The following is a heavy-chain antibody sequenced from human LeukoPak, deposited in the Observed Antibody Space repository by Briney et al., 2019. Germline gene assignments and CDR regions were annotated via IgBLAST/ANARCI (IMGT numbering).Heavy chain of an antibody. CDR1: GDSISSFY. D-gene: IGHD5-18*01. CDR2: IYYSGST. CDR3: ARGGRILDY. Sequence: SETLSLTCTVSGDSISSFYWSWIRQPPGKGLEWIGYIYYSGSTNYNPSLKSRVTISVDTSKNQFSLKLSSVTAADTAVYYCARGGRILDYWGQGTLVTVSS. J-gene: IGHJ4*02. V-gene: IGHV4-59*01.